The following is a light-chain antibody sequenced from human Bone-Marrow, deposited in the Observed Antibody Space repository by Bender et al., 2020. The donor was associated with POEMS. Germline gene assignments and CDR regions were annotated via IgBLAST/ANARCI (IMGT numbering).Light chain of an antibody. Sequence: QSALTQPASVSGSPGQSITISCTGSSSDVGNYDVVSWYQQHPGKAPNLMIYEIVKRPSGVSNRFSGSRSGNTASLTISGLQAEDEADYYCSSRAGDYTWVFGGGTRLTVL. CDR1: SSDVGNYDV. J-gene: IGLJ3*02. V-gene: IGLV2-23*02. CDR3: SSRAGDYTWV. CDR2: EIV.